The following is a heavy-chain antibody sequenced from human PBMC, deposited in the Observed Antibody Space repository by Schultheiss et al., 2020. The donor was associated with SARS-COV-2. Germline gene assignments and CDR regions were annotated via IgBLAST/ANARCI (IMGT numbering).Heavy chain of an antibody. CDR2: ISWNSVNI. CDR1: GFSFDDYA. V-gene: IGHV3-9*01. Sequence: GGSLRLSCAASGFSFDDYAMHWVRQAPGKGLEWVSGISWNSVNIGYADSVKGRFTISRDNSKNSLYLQMNSLRAEDTAVYYCAKGSVAGHYYYGMDVWGQGTTVTVSS. J-gene: IGHJ6*02. D-gene: IGHD6-19*01. CDR3: AKGSVAGHYYYGMDV.